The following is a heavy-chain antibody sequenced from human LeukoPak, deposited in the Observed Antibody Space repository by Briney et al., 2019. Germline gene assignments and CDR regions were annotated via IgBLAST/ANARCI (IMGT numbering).Heavy chain of an antibody. CDR1: GFTFSSYW. D-gene: IGHD2-15*01. CDR2: INWNGGST. CDR3: ARELGYCSGGSCERNYYFDY. J-gene: IGHJ4*02. V-gene: IGHV3-20*04. Sequence: GGSLRLSCAASGFTFSSYWMSWVRQAPGKGLEWVSGINWNGGSTGYADSVKGRFTISRDNAKNSLYLQMNSLRAEDTALYYCARELGYCSGGSCERNYYFDYWGQGTLVTVSS.